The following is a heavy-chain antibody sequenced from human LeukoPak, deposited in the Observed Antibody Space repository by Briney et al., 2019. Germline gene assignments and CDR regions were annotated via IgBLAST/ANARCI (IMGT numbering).Heavy chain of an antibody. J-gene: IGHJ4*02. CDR1: GFTFSSYT. V-gene: IGHV3-21*01. CDR2: ISGSSRHK. D-gene: IGHD6-13*01. Sequence: GGSLRLSCAASGFTFSSYTMNWVRQAPGKGLEWVSSISGSSRHKYYADSVKGRFTISRDNVKNSLYLQMNSLRAEDTAVYYCARTANFAAGYYIDYWGQGTRVTVSS. CDR3: ARTANFAAGYYIDY.